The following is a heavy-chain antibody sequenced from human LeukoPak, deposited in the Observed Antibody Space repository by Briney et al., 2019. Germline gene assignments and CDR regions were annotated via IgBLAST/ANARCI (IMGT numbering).Heavy chain of an antibody. CDR1: GFTFSSFA. V-gene: IGHV3-23*01. Sequence: GGSLRLSCAASGFTFSSFAMSWVRQAPGKGLDWVSSISGNGAGTYYADSVKGRFTISRDNSKNTLYLQMNSLRAEDTAVYYCAKSIAVAFYSWGQGTLVTVSS. D-gene: IGHD6-19*01. CDR2: ISGNGAGT. CDR3: AKSIAVAFYS. J-gene: IGHJ4*02.